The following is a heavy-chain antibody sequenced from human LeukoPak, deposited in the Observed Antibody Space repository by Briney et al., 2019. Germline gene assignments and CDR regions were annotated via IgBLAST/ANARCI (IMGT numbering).Heavy chain of an antibody. CDR2: ITGSGGST. CDR1: GFTFSNSA. J-gene: IGHJ4*02. Sequence: GGSLRLSCAASGFTFSNSAMSWVRQAPGKGLEWVSVITGSGGSTYYADSVKGRFTISRDTSKNTVYLQMNSLKAEDTAVYYCAKLTSYWGQGTLVTVSS. V-gene: IGHV3-23*01. D-gene: IGHD2-2*01. CDR3: AKLTSY.